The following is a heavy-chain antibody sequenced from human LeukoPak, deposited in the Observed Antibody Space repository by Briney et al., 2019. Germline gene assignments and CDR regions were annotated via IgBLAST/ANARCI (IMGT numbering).Heavy chain of an antibody. D-gene: IGHD4-11*01. J-gene: IGHJ4*02. Sequence: ASVKVSCKASGGTFSSYAISWVRQAPGQGLEWMGGILPIFGTANYAQKFQGRVTITADESTSTAYMELSSLRSEDTAVYYCARVSYGYSNYVSLDYWGQGTLVTVSS. V-gene: IGHV1-69*01. CDR3: ARVSYGYSNYVSLDY. CDR2: ILPIFGTA. CDR1: GGTFSSYA.